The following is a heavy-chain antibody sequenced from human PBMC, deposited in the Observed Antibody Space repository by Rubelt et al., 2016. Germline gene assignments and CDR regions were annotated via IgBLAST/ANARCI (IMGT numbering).Heavy chain of an antibody. CDR3: AGLLYYGMDV. CDR1: GGSFSGYY. V-gene: IGHV4-34*11. J-gene: IGHJ6*02. CDR2: IYYSGST. Sequence: QVQLQQWGAGLLKPSETLSLTCAVYGGSFSGYYWSWIRQPPGKGLEWIGYIYYSGSTNYNPSLKMRVTIAVDTAKNQFSMKRSCVTAADTAVYYCAGLLYYGMDVWGQGTTVTVS. D-gene: IGHD2-15*01.